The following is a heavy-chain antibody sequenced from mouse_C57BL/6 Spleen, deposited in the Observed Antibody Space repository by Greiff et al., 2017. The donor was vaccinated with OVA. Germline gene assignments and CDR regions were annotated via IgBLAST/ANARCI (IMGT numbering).Heavy chain of an antibody. Sequence: QVQLQQSGAELVKPGASVKISCKASGYAFSSYWMNWVKQRPGKGLEWIGQIYPGDGDTNYNGKFKGKATLTADKSSSTAYMQLSSLTSEDSAVYFCARSSNYDYFDDWGQGTTLTVSS. D-gene: IGHD2-5*01. CDR1: GYAFSSYW. CDR2: IYPGDGDT. V-gene: IGHV1-80*01. CDR3: ARSSNYDYFDD. J-gene: IGHJ2*01.